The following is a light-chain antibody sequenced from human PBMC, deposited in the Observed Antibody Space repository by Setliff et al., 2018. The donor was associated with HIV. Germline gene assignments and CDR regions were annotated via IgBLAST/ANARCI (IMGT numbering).Light chain of an antibody. V-gene: IGLV2-23*02. Sequence: QSVLAQPASVSGSPGQSITISCTGTSSDVGSYNLVSWYQQRPGKAPKLIMYEVTKWPSGISDRFSGSKSGNTASLTISGLQADDEADYYCCSYAGTYTYLFGTGTKVTVL. CDR1: SSDVGSYNL. J-gene: IGLJ1*01. CDR3: CSYAGTYTYL. CDR2: EVT.